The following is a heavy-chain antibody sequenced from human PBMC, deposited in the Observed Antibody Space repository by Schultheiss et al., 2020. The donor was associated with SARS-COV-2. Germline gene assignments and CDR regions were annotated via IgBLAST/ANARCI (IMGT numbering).Heavy chain of an antibody. J-gene: IGHJ4*02. CDR2: ISGSGGST. D-gene: IGHD6-19*01. CDR3: AREEYSSGWYWDHTYAFDY. V-gene: IGHV3-23*01. CDR1: GFTFSSYA. Sequence: GGSLRLSCAASGFTFSSYAMSWVRQAPGKGLEWVSAISGSGGSTYYADSVKGRFTISRDNSKNTLYLQMNSLKTEDTAVYYCAREEYSSGWYWDHTYAFDYWGQGTLVTVSS.